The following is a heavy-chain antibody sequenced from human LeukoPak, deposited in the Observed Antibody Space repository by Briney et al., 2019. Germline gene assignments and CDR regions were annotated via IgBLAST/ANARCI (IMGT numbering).Heavy chain of an antibody. CDR3: ARNLYYDILTGYYPGAFDI. J-gene: IGHJ3*02. D-gene: IGHD3-9*01. V-gene: IGHV3-7*01. Sequence: GGSLRLSCAASGFTFSSYWMSWVRQAPGKGLEWVANIKQDGGEKYYVDSVKGRFTISRDNAKNSLYLQMNSLRAEDTAVYYCARNLYYDILTGYYPGAFDIWGQGTMVTVSS. CDR1: GFTFSSYW. CDR2: IKQDGGEK.